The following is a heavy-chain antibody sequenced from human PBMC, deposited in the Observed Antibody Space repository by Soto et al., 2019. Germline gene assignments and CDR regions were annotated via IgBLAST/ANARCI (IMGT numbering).Heavy chain of an antibody. V-gene: IGHV3-23*01. D-gene: IGHD4-4*01. Sequence: GGSLRLSCVPSGFNFRAYAMGWVRQAPGMGLEWVSSITATDGNTYYADSVRGRFTISRDNSRNFLFLQMNGLRPEDSALYYCAQDEGTSSTVFDYWGQGTLVTVSS. J-gene: IGHJ4*02. CDR2: ITATDGNT. CDR3: AQDEGTSSTVFDY. CDR1: GFNFRAYA.